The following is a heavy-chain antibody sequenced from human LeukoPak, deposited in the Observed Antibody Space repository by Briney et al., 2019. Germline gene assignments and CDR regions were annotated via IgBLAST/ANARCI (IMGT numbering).Heavy chain of an antibody. CDR3: ARASRYCSSTSCYADY. CDR2: IYYSGST. Sequence: PSETLSLTCTVSGGSISSSSYYWGWIRQPPGKGLEWIGSIYYSGSTYYNPSLKSRVTISADTSKNQFSLKLSSVTAADTAVYYCARASRYCSSTSCYADYWGQGTLVTVSS. J-gene: IGHJ4*02. V-gene: IGHV4-39*01. CDR1: GGSISSSSYY. D-gene: IGHD2-2*01.